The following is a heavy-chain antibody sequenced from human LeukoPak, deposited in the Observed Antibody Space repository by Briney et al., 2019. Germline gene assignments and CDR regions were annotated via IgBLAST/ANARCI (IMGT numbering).Heavy chain of an antibody. Sequence: GGSLRLSCATSGFTFSSYAMSWVRQAPGQGLQWVSAISGSGGSTYYADSVKGRFTISRDNSKNTLYLQMNSLRAEDTAVYYCANPPYSSSFTPLLFPPDYWGQGTLVTVSS. CDR1: GFTFSSYA. J-gene: IGHJ4*02. CDR3: ANPPYSSSFTPLLFPPDY. V-gene: IGHV3-23*01. CDR2: ISGSGGST. D-gene: IGHD6-6*01.